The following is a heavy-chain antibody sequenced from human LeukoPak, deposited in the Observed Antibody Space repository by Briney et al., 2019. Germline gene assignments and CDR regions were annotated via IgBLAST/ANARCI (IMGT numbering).Heavy chain of an antibody. CDR3: ARWDLHGSSSAIDY. CDR2: INHSGST. D-gene: IGHD6-6*01. Sequence: SETLSLTCAVYGGSFSGYYWSWIRQPPGKGLEWIGEINHSGSTNYNPSLKSRVTISVDTSKNQFSLKLSSVTAADTAVYYCARWDLHGSSSAIDYWGQGTLVTVSS. J-gene: IGHJ4*02. V-gene: IGHV4-34*01. CDR1: GGSFSGYY.